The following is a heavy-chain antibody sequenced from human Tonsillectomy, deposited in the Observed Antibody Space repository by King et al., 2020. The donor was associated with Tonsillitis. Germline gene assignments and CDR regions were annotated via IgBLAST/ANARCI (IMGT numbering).Heavy chain of an antibody. V-gene: IGHV3-48*04. Sequence: VQLVESGGGLVQPGGSLRLSCAASGIGFSTYSMNWVRQAPGKGLEWVAYSSGSRSVSYYADSVWGRFTISRDNAETSLYLHMSSLRAEDTAVYYCARKFLGSDAFDFWGQGTVVTVSS. CDR2: SSGSRSVS. D-gene: IGHD3-16*01. CDR1: GIGFSTYS. J-gene: IGHJ3*01. CDR3: ARKFLGSDAFDF.